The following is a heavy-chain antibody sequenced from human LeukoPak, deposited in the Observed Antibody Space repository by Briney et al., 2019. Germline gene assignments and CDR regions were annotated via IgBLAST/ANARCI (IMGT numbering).Heavy chain of an antibody. Sequence: ASVKVSCKASGYTFTSYYMHWVRQAPGQGLEWMGIINPSGGSTSYAQRFQGRVTMTRDTSTSTVYMELSSLRSENTAVYYCARAPWDIVVVPAEVINYYYGMDVWGQGTTVTVSS. V-gene: IGHV1-46*01. CDR2: INPSGGST. CDR1: GYTFTSYY. J-gene: IGHJ6*02. D-gene: IGHD2-2*01. CDR3: ARAPWDIVVVPAEVINYYYGMDV.